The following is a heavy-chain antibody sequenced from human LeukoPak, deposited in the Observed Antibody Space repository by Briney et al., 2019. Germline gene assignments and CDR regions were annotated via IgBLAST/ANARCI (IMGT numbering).Heavy chain of an antibody. J-gene: IGHJ4*02. D-gene: IGHD1-1*01. V-gene: IGHV3-48*01. CDR2: ISSSSSTI. Sequence: GGSLRLSCAASGFTFSSYSMNWVRQAPGKGLEWVSYISSSSSTIYYADSVKGRFTISRDNSKNTLYLQMNSLRAEDTAVYYCAKGTTGICDYWGQGTLVTVSS. CDR1: GFTFSSYS. CDR3: AKGTTGICDY.